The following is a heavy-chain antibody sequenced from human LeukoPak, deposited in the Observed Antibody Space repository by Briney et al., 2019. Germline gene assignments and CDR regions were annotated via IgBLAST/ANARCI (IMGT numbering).Heavy chain of an antibody. CDR2: IYTSGST. D-gene: IGHD5-24*01. CDR1: GGSISSGSYY. J-gene: IGHJ4*02. V-gene: IGHV4-61*02. CDR3: AREDRDGYNLDY. Sequence: SQTLSLTCTVSGGSISSGSYYWSWIRQPAGKGLEWIGRIYTSGSTNYNPSLKSRVTISVDTSKNQFSLKLSSVTAADTAVYYCAREDRDGYNLDYWGQGTLVTVSS.